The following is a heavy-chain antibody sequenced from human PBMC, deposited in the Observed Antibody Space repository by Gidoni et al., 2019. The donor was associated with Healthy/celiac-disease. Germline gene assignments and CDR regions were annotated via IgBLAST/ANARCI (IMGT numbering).Heavy chain of an antibody. V-gene: IGHV3-11*05. CDR3: ARPYGSGWYDAFDI. D-gene: IGHD6-19*01. CDR2: ISSSSSYT. Sequence: QVQLVESGGGLVKPGGFLRLSCAASGFTFRDYYMSWIRQAPGKGLEWVSYISSSSSYTNYADSVKGRFTISRDNAKNSLYLQMNSLRAEDTAVYYCARPYGSGWYDAFDIWGQGTMVTVSS. J-gene: IGHJ3*02. CDR1: GFTFRDYY.